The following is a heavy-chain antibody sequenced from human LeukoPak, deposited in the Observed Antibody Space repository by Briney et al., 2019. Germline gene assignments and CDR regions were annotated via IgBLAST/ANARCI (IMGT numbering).Heavy chain of an antibody. D-gene: IGHD6-13*01. CDR2: ISGSGGST. V-gene: IGHV3-23*01. Sequence: GGSLRLSCAASGFTFSSYAMSWVRQAPGKGLEWVSAISGSGGSTYYADSVKGRFTISRENAKNSLYLQMNSLRAGDTAVYYCANNNIAAAGGSDAFDIWGQGTMVTVSS. J-gene: IGHJ3*02. CDR3: ANNNIAAAGGSDAFDI. CDR1: GFTFSSYA.